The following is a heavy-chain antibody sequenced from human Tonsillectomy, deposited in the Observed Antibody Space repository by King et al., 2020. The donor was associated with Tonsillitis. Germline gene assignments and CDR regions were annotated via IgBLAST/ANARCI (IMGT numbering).Heavy chain of an antibody. CDR2: ISSNGGST. Sequence: VQLVESGGGLVQPGGSLRLSCSASGFTFRSYAMHWVRQAPGRGLVYVSGISSNGGSTFYADSVKGRFTISRDNAKNTLYIQMRSLRTEDTAVYYCVKDRALTADYVAPFTYWGQGTLVTVSS. J-gene: IGHJ4*02. D-gene: IGHD4-17*01. CDR3: VKDRALTADYVAPFTY. CDR1: GFTFRSYA. V-gene: IGHV3-64D*06.